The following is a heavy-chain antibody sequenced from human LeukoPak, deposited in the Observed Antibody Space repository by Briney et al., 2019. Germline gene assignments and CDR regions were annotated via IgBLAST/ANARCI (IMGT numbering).Heavy chain of an antibody. J-gene: IGHJ3*02. CDR2: IKRDGSET. CDR3: AKDPGINTVADAFDI. Sequence: PGGSLRLSCGAFGFTFSNSWMSWVRQAPGKGLEWVANIKRDGSETYYVDSVKGRFTISRDNAKNTLYLQMNSLRAEDTAVYYCAKDPGINTVADAFDIWGQGTMVTVSS. CDR1: GFTFSNSW. D-gene: IGHD3-22*01. V-gene: IGHV3-7*03.